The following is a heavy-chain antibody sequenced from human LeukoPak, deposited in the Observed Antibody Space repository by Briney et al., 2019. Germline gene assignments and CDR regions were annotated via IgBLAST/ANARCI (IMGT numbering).Heavy chain of an antibody. J-gene: IGHJ5*02. Sequence: GGSLRLSCAASGFTFNSFAMHWVRQAPGKGLEWVSHIRYDGSNTYSADSVKGRFTISRDNSKNTLYLQMNSLRTDDTAVYYCARGVNWFDPWGQGTLVIVSS. V-gene: IGHV3-30*02. D-gene: IGHD3-16*01. CDR2: IRYDGSNT. CDR1: GFTFNSFA. CDR3: ARGVNWFDP.